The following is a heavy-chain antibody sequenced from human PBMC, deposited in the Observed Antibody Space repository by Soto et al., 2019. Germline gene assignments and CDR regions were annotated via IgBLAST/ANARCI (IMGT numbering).Heavy chain of an antibody. CDR3: ARQSLGPLDPSTHQHLHYYYGMDV. CDR2: IYPGDSDT. D-gene: IGHD1-1*01. Sequence: PGESLKISCKGSGYSFTSYWIGWVRQMPGKGLEWMGIIYPGDSDTRYSPSFQGQVTISADKSISTAYLQWSSLKASDTAMYYCARQSLGPLDPSTHQHLHYYYGMDVWGQGTTVTVSS. CDR1: GYSFTSYW. V-gene: IGHV5-51*01. J-gene: IGHJ6*02.